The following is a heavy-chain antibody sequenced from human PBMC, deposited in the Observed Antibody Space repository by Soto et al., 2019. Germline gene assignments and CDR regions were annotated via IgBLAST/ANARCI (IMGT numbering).Heavy chain of an antibody. CDR1: GGTFSSYA. Sequence: QVQLVQSGAEVKKPGSSVKVSCKASGGTFSSYAISWVRQAPGQGLEWMGGIIPIFGTANYAQKFQGRVTITADEYTSTAYMELSSLRSEDTAVYYCARNPLRFLEWPYYYGMDVWGQGTTVTVSS. V-gene: IGHV1-69*01. CDR3: ARNPLRFLEWPYYYGMDV. J-gene: IGHJ6*02. CDR2: IIPIFGTA. D-gene: IGHD3-3*01.